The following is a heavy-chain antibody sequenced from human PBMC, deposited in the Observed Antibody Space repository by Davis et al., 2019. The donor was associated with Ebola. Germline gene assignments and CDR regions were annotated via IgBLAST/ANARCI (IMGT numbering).Heavy chain of an antibody. CDR1: GYTFTSYG. J-gene: IGHJ4*02. Sequence: ASVKVSCKASGYTFTSYGFSWVRQAPGQGLEWMGWISLYNGDTNYAHKLQGRVTMTTDTSTSTAYMELRSLKSDDTAVYYCAREGELSFFVYWGQGTLVTVSS. CDR2: ISLYNGDT. V-gene: IGHV1-18*01. D-gene: IGHD3-16*02. CDR3: AREGELSFFVY.